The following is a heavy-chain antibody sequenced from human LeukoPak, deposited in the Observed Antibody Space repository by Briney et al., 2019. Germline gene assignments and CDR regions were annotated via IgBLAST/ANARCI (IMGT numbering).Heavy chain of an antibody. CDR1: GFTFSSYW. V-gene: IGHV3-74*01. D-gene: IGHD3-10*01. CDR2: ISSDGSSR. J-gene: IGHJ4*02. CDR3: ARSYSGSYWYY. Sequence: GGSLRLSCAASGFTFSSYWMHWVRQAPGKGLVWVSRISSDGSSRNYADSVKGRFTISRDNAKNTLYLQMNSLRAEDAAVYYCARSYSGSYWYYWGQGTLVTVSS.